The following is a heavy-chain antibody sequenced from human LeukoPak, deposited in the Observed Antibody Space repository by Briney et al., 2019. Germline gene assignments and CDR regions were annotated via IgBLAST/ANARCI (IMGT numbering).Heavy chain of an antibody. Sequence: RGSLRLSCAASGFTFSSYAMTWVRQAPGKGLEWVSGISSRGGSSLSADSVKGRFTISRDNSKKTLYMQMNSLRAEDTAVYYCTKHRGGWIDAFDIWGQGTMVTV. CDR1: GFTFSSYA. V-gene: IGHV3-23*01. D-gene: IGHD5-12*01. CDR3: TKHRGGWIDAFDI. CDR2: ISSRGGSS. J-gene: IGHJ3*02.